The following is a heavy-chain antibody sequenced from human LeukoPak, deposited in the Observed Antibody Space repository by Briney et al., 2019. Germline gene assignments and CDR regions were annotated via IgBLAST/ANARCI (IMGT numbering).Heavy chain of an antibody. CDR2: INPNSGGT. CDR1: GYTFTRNA. J-gene: IGHJ4*02. CDR3: AREGAVDTAMVVDY. Sequence: ASVKVSCKASGYTFTRNAMNWVRQAPGQGLEWMGWINPNSGGTNYAQKFQGRVTMTRDTSISTAYMELSRLRSDDTAVYYCAREGAVDTAMVVDYWGQGTLVTVSS. D-gene: IGHD5-18*01. V-gene: IGHV1-2*02.